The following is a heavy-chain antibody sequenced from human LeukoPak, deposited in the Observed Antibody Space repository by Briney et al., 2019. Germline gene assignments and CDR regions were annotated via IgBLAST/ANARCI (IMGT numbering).Heavy chain of an antibody. CDR2: ISAYNGNT. D-gene: IGHD3-9*01. V-gene: IGHV1-18*01. Sequence: GASVMVSCKASGYTFTSYGISWVRQAPGQGLEWMGWISAYNGNTNYAQKLQGRVTMTTDTSTSTAYMELRSLRSDDTAVYYCARDGPWLLSQYYFDYWGQGTLVTVSS. CDR1: GYTFTSYG. CDR3: ARDGPWLLSQYYFDY. J-gene: IGHJ4*02.